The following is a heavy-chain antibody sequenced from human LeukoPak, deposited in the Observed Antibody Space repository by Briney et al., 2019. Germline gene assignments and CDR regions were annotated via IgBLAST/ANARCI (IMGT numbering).Heavy chain of an antibody. CDR2: MNPNSGNT. D-gene: IGHD4-23*01. CDR1: GYTFTSYD. J-gene: IGHJ3*02. CDR3: ARDPVVPWSDAFDI. V-gene: IGHV1-8*01. Sequence: GASVKVSCKASGYTFTSYDINWVRQATGQGLEWMGWMNPNSGNTGYAQKFQGRVTMTRNTSISTAYMELSSLRSEDTAVYYCARDPVVPWSDAFDIWGQGTMVTVSS.